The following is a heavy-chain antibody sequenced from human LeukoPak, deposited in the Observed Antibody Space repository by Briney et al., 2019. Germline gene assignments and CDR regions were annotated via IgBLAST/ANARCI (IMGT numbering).Heavy chain of an antibody. D-gene: IGHD6-19*01. V-gene: IGHV5-51*01. CDR3: ARRPRYSTGWYGDS. Sequence: GESLKISCKGSGYSFTSYCIGWVRQMPGKGLEWMGIIYPGDSDTRYSPSFQVQVTISADKSVTTAYLQWRSLKASDTAIYFCARRPRYSTGWYGDSWGQGTLVTVSS. CDR1: GYSFTSYC. J-gene: IGHJ4*02. CDR2: IYPGDSDT.